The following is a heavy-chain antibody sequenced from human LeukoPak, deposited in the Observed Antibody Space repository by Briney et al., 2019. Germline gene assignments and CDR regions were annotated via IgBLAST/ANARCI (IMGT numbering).Heavy chain of an antibody. CDR3: ASEGYRGWYDGGGFDY. Sequence: GGSLILSCAASGFTFSSYSMNWVRQAPGKGLEWVSSISSSSSYIYYADSVKGRFTISRDNAKNSLYLQMNSLRAEDTAVYYCASEGYRGWYDGGGFDYWGQGTLVTVSS. V-gene: IGHV3-21*01. J-gene: IGHJ4*02. CDR2: ISSSSSYI. D-gene: IGHD6-19*01. CDR1: GFTFSSYS.